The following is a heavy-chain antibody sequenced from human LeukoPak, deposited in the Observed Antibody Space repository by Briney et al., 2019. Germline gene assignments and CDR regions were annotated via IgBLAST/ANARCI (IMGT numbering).Heavy chain of an antibody. CDR1: GGSISSSSYY. CDR2: IYYSGST. J-gene: IGHJ4*02. Sequence: PSETLSLTCTVSGGSISSSSYYWGWIRQPPGKGLEWIGSIYYSGSTNYNPSLKSRVTISVDTSKNQFSLKLSSVTAADTAVYYCARGVRGSYYGNWGQGTLVTVSS. CDR3: ARGVRGSYYGN. V-gene: IGHV4-39*07. D-gene: IGHD1-26*01.